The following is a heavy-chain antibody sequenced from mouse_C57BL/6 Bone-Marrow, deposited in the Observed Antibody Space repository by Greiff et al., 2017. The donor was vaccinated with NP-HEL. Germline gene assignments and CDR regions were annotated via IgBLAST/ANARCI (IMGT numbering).Heavy chain of an antibody. CDR2: IWTGGGT. CDR1: GFSLTSYA. Sequence: VQRVESGPGLVAPSQSLSITCTVSGFSLTSYAISWVRQPPGKGLEWLGVIWTGGGTNYNSALKSRLSISKDNSKSQVILKMNSLQTDDTARYYCARNCYDYEGLFAYWGQGTLVTVSA. V-gene: IGHV2-9-1*01. J-gene: IGHJ3*01. CDR3: ARNCYDYEGLFAY. D-gene: IGHD2-4*01.